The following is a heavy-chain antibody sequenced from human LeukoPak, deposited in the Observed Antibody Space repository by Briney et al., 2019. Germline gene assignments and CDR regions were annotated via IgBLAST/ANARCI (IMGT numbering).Heavy chain of an antibody. J-gene: IGHJ3*02. V-gene: IGHV7-4-1*02. D-gene: IGHD2-15*01. CDR1: GYTFTNHA. Sequence: ASVKVSCKASGYTFTNHAMNWVRQAPGQGLEWIGWINTNNGNPTYAQGLTGRFVFSLDTSVSTVYLQISSLKAEDTAVYYCARVECSGGSCYSRIWGQGTMVTVSS. CDR3: ARVECSGGSCYSRI. CDR2: INTNNGNP.